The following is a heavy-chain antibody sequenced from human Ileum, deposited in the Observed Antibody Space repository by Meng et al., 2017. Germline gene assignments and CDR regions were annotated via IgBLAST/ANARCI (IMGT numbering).Heavy chain of an antibody. CDR3: ARRVGATPYAYNWLDP. V-gene: IGHV4-34*01. D-gene: IGHD1-26*01. J-gene: IGHJ5*02. CDR1: GGSFSGYY. CDR2: IDHSGGT. Sequence: QVQRHQWGAGLLKPSDTLSLTCGVYGGSFSGYYWSRIRQPLGKVLEWIGEIDHSGGTNYNPSLKNRVTISVDTSNNRFSLKLSSVKAADTALYFCARRVGATPYAYNWLDPWGQGTLVTVSS.